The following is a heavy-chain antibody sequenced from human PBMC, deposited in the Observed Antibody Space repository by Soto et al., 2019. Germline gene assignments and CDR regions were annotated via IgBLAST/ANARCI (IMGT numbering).Heavy chain of an antibody. CDR2: ISAYNGNT. CDR3: ARDHGYCSGGTCYPRY. CDR1: GYTFTTYG. V-gene: IGHV1-18*01. D-gene: IGHD2-15*01. J-gene: IGHJ4*02. Sequence: QVQLVQSGAEVKKPGASVKVSCKASGYTFTTYGISWVRQAPGQGLEWMGWISAYNGNTNYAQKLQGRVTMTTDTSTSTACMELRSLRSDDTAVYYCARDHGYCSGGTCYPRYWGQGTLVTVSS.